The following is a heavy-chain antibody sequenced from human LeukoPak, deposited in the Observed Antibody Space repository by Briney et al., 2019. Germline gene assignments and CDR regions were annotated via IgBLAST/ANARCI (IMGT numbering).Heavy chain of an antibody. Sequence: GGSLRLSCAASGFTFDDYGMTWVRQAPGKGLEWVSGITWNGGYTGYADSVKGRFTISRDNAKNSLYLQMNSLRAEDTALYYCARGGSYGGYHSYWGQGTLVTVSS. CDR2: ITWNGGYT. CDR1: GFTFDDYG. V-gene: IGHV3-20*04. J-gene: IGHJ4*02. CDR3: ARGGSYGGYHSY. D-gene: IGHD4-23*01.